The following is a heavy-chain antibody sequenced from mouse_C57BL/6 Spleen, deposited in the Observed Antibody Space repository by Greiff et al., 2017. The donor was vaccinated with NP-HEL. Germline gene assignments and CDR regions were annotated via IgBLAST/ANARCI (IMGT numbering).Heavy chain of an antibody. V-gene: IGHV1-53*01. J-gene: IGHJ4*01. Sequence: VQLQQPGTELVKPGASVKLSCKASGYTFTSYWMHWVKQRPGQGLEWIGNINPSNGGTNYNEKFKSKATLTVDKSSSTAYMQLSSLTSEDSAVYYCATGSSYGDYAMDYWGQGTSVTVSS. CDR1: GYTFTSYW. D-gene: IGHD1-1*01. CDR3: ATGSSYGDYAMDY. CDR2: INPSNGGT.